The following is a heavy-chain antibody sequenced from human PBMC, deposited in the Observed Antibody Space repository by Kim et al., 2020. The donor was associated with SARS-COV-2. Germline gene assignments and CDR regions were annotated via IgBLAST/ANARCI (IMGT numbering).Heavy chain of an antibody. J-gene: IGHJ6*02. D-gene: IGHD6-13*01. V-gene: IGHV4-59*01. CDR2: IYYSGST. Sequence: SETLSLTCTVSGGSISSYYWSWIRQPPGKGLEWIGYIYYSGSTNYNPSLKSRVTISVDTSKNQFSLKLSSVTAADTAVYYCARGVAVYSSSWYRLHYYYGMDVWGQGTTVTVSS. CDR1: GGSISSYY. CDR3: ARGVAVYSSSWYRLHYYYGMDV.